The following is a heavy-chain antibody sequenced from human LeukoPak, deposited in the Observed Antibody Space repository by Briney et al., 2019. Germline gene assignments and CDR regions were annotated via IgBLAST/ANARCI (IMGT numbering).Heavy chain of an antibody. CDR2: ISGSGGST. D-gene: IGHD3-10*01. Sequence: PGESLRLSCAASGFTFSSYGVSWVRQAPGKGLEWVSAISGSGGSTYYADSVKGRFTISRDNSKNTLYLQMNSLRAEDTAVYYCAKGTYYYGSGPFDYWGQGTLVTVSS. J-gene: IGHJ4*02. CDR1: GFTFSSYG. V-gene: IGHV3-23*01. CDR3: AKGTYYYGSGPFDY.